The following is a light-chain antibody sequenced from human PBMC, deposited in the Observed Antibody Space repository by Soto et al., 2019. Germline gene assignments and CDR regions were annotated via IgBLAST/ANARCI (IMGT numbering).Light chain of an antibody. CDR3: SSYAGSSNV. Sequence: QAVRTQPPSASGSPGQSVAISCTGTSSDVGGYNYVSWYQRHPGKAPKLMIYEVNKRPSGVPDRFSGSKSGNTASLTVSGLQAEDEADYYCSSYAGSSNVFGTGTKVTVL. J-gene: IGLJ1*01. CDR1: SSDVGGYNY. CDR2: EVN. V-gene: IGLV2-8*01.